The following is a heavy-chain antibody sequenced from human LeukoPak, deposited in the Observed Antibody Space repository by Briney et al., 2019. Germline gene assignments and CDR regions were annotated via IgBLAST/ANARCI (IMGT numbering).Heavy chain of an antibody. CDR1: GGSISSYY. D-gene: IGHD2/OR15-2a*01. CDR2: IDYSGST. V-gene: IGHV4-59*01. CDR3: ARVIFPHSKNYYMDV. Sequence: SETLSLTCTVSGGSISSYYWSWIRQPPGKGLEWIGYIDYSGSTNYNPSLKSRVTILLDTSKNQFSLKLTSVTAADTAVYYCARVIFPHSKNYYMDVWGKGTTVTVSS. J-gene: IGHJ6*03.